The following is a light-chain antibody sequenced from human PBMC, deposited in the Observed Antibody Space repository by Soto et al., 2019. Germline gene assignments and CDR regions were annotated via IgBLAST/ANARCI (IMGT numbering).Light chain of an antibody. V-gene: IGLV7-43*01. Sequence: QAVVTQEPSLTVSPGGTVTLTCASSTGAVTSDSYPNWFQQKPGQPPRTLIYSTTKKHSWTPARFSGSLLGGKAALTLSGVQPEDEAEYYWLLYYSGGQFVFGGGTKLTVL. CDR2: STT. J-gene: IGLJ3*02. CDR3: LLYYSGGQFV. CDR1: TGAVTSDSY.